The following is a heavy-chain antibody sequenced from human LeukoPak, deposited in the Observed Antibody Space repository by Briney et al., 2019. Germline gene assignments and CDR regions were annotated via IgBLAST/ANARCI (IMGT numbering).Heavy chain of an antibody. V-gene: IGHV4-39*01. CDR3: ARLPPLRYFDY. CDR2: IYYSGST. D-gene: IGHD3-9*01. CDR1: GGSISSSSYY. Sequence: PSETLSLTCTVSGGSISSSSYYWGWIRQPPGKGLEWIGSIYYSGSTYYNPSLKSRVTISVDTSKNQFSLKLSSVTAADTAVYYCARLPPLRYFDYWGQGTLVTVSS. J-gene: IGHJ4*02.